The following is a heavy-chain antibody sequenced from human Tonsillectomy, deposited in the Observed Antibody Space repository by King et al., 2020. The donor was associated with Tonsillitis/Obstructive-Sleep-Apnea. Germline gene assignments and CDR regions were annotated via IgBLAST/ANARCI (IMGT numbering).Heavy chain of an antibody. CDR3: AGAPLDYYCYYMDV. J-gene: IGHJ6*03. V-gene: IGHV3-7*01. Sequence: VQLVESGGGLVQPGGSLRLSCAASGFTFSTYWMTWVRQAPGKGLEWVANIKQDGNEKYYVDSVKGRFTISRDNAENSLYLQMNSLRAEDTALYYCAGAPLDYYCYYMDVWGKGTTVTVSS. CDR2: IKQDGNEK. CDR1: GFTFSTYW.